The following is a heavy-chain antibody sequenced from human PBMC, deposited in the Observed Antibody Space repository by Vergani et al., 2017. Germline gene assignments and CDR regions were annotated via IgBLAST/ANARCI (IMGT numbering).Heavy chain of an antibody. J-gene: IGHJ5*02. V-gene: IGHV4-31*03. CDR1: GDSISRGDYY. D-gene: IGHD2-2*01. CDR2: IHYSGTI. Sequence: QVQLQESGPGLVKPSQTLSLTCSVSGDSISRGDYYWSWIPQCAGKGLEWIGYIHYSGTIYYNPSLQSRSTISLDTSKNQFSLKLISVTAADTAVYYCARYHSRNPPKNGFDPWGQGTLVTVSS. CDR3: ARYHSRNPPKNGFDP.